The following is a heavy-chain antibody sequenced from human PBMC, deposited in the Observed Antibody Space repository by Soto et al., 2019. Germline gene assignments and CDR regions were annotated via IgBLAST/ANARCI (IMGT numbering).Heavy chain of an antibody. J-gene: IGHJ4*02. CDR3: ARDVPLSPITTVTAQPYDY. Sequence: GGSLRLSCAASGFTFSSYAMHWVRQAPGKGLEWVAVISYDGSNKYYADSVKGRFTISRDNSKNTLYLQMNSLRAEDTAVYYCARDVPLSPITTVTAQPYDYWGQGTLVTVSS. CDR1: GFTFSSYA. D-gene: IGHD4-17*01. CDR2: ISYDGSNK. V-gene: IGHV3-30-3*01.